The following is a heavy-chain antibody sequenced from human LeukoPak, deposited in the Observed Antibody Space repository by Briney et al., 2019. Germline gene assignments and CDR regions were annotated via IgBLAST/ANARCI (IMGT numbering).Heavy chain of an antibody. Sequence: ASVKVSCKASGYTFTAHYMHWVRQAPGRGLEWMGWINPNSGGTHSAQKFQGRVTMTRDTSIDTAYMELGSLTSDDTAFYYCARGSTWFTTLPFESWGQGTLVTVSS. CDR2: INPNSGGT. CDR1: GYTFTAHY. V-gene: IGHV1-2*02. CDR3: ARGSTWFTTLPFES. D-gene: IGHD6-13*01. J-gene: IGHJ4*02.